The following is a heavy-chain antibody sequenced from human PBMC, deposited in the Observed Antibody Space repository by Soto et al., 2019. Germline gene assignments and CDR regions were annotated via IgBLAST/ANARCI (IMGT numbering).Heavy chain of an antibody. J-gene: IGHJ4*02. CDR3: AKWGCSGGSCNGY. CDR1: GFSVSSNY. CDR2: IYSGGST. D-gene: IGHD2-15*01. V-gene: IGHV3-53*01. Sequence: EVQLVESGGGLIQPGGSLRLSCAASGFSVSSNYMSWVRQAPGKGLEWVSVIYSGGSTYYADSVKGRFTISRDNSKNMLNRQMNSLRAEDTAVYYCAKWGCSGGSCNGYWGQGTLVTVSS.